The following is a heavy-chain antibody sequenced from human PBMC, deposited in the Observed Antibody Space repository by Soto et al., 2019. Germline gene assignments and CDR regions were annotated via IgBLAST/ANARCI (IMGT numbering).Heavy chain of an antibody. CDR2: INAGNGNT. Sequence: QVQLVQSGAEVKKPGASVKVSCKASGYTFTSYAMHWVRQAPGQRLEWMGWINAGNGNTKYSQKFQGRVTITRDTSASTAYMELSSLRSEDTAVYYCARANAMGKVLRFLEWLTWGQGTLVTVSS. J-gene: IGHJ4*02. D-gene: IGHD3-3*01. CDR1: GYTFTSYA. V-gene: IGHV1-3*01. CDR3: ARANAMGKVLRFLEWLT.